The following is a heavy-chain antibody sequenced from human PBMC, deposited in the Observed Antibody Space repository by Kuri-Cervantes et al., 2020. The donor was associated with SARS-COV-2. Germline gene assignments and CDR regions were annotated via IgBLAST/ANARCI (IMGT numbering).Heavy chain of an antibody. CDR2: ILHTGSN. Sequence: SETLSLTCTVSGASMSDPMSHYYWNWIRLTPGKGPEWIGYILHTGSNSQNPSLKSRVTISLDTSKNQFFLSLNSVTPADTAVYYCATKLFGEHWFDPWGQGILVTVSS. V-gene: IGHV4-61*01. CDR3: ATKLFGEHWFDP. J-gene: IGHJ5*02. D-gene: IGHD3-10*01. CDR1: GASMSDPMSHYY.